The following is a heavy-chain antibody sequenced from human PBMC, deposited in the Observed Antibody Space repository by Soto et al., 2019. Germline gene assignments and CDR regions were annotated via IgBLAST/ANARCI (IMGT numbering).Heavy chain of an antibody. CDR3: GRGGDMIVVVTHDAFDI. Sequence: QVQLVESGGGVVQPGRSLRLSCAASGFTFSSYAMHWVRQAPGKGLEWVAVISYDGSNKYYADSVKGRFTISRDNSKKHVEPEKKRLGAEGQGCLYRGRGGDMIVVVTHDAFDIWGQGTMVTVSS. CDR1: GFTFSSYA. J-gene: IGHJ3*02. D-gene: IGHD3-22*01. V-gene: IGHV3-30-3*01. CDR2: ISYDGSNK.